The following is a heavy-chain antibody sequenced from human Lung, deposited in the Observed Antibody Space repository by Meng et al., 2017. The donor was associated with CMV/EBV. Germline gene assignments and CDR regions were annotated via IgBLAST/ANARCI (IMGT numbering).Heavy chain of an antibody. Sequence: GESXKISCAASGFTFSSYSMNWVRQAPGKGLEWVSSISSSSSYIYYVDSVKGRFTISRDNAKNSLYLQMNSLRAEETAVYYCARERTQDDFWSGYCFDYWXQGTLVTVSS. CDR1: GFTFSSYS. V-gene: IGHV3-21*01. CDR2: ISSSSSYI. D-gene: IGHD3-3*01. CDR3: ARERTQDDFWSGYCFDY. J-gene: IGHJ4*02.